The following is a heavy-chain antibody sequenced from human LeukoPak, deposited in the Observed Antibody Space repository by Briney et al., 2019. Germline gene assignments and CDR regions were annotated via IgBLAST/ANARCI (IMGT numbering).Heavy chain of an antibody. V-gene: IGHV1-69*04. CDR3: ARRNSYYYYYGMDV. J-gene: IGHJ6*02. CDR2: IIPIFGIA. Sequence: SVNVSRKASGGIFSSHAIRWVRQAPGQGLEWMGRIIPIFGIANYAQKFQDRVKNHADKHTRTAYVELNSQRSEDTAVYYCARRNSYYYYYGMDVRGQGATVTVSS. CDR1: GGIFSSHA.